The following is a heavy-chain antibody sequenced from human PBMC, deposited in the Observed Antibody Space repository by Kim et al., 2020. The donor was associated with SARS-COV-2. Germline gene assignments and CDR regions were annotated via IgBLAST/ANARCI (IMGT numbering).Heavy chain of an antibody. Sequence: SVKVSCKASGGTFSSYAISWVRQAPGQGLEWMGGIIPIFGTANYAQKFQGRVTITADESTSTAYMELSSLRSEDTAVYYCARTTGFQGSSWNFDPWGQGTLVTVSS. CDR2: IIPIFGTA. V-gene: IGHV1-69*13. CDR1: GGTFSSYA. J-gene: IGHJ5*02. D-gene: IGHD6-13*01. CDR3: ARTTGFQGSSWNFDP.